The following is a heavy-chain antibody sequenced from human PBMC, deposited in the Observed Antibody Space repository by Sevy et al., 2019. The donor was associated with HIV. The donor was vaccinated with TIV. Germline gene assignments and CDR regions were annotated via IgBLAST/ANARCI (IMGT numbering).Heavy chain of an antibody. CDR3: ARYPIVVVPAAEYYFDY. CDR2: IYPGDSDT. V-gene: IGHV5-51*01. Sequence: GGSLRLSCKGSGYTFTNYWIGRVRQMPGKGLEWMGIIYPGDSDTRYSPSFQGQVTISADKSISTAYLQWSSLKASDTAMYYCARYPIVVVPAAEYYFDYWGQGTLVTVSS. J-gene: IGHJ4*02. CDR1: GYTFTNYW. D-gene: IGHD2-2*01.